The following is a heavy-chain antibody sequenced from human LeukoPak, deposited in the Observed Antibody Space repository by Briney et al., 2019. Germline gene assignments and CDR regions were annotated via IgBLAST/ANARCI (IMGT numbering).Heavy chain of an antibody. CDR1: GGSISSYY. CDR3: ARARGSYYRYYYGMDV. J-gene: IGHJ6*02. Sequence: SETLSLTCTVSGGSISSYYWSWIRQPPGKGLEWIGYIYYSGSTNYNPSLKSRVTISVDTSKNQFSLKLSSVTAADTAVYYCARARGSYYRYYYGMDVWGQGTTVTVSS. V-gene: IGHV4-59*01. CDR2: IYYSGST. D-gene: IGHD1-26*01.